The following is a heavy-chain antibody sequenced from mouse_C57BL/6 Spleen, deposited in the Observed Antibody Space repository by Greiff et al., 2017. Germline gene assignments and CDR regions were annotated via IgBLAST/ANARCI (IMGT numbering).Heavy chain of an antibody. Sequence: VQLQQPGAELVKPGASVKLSCKASGYAFSSYWMNWVKQRPGKGLEWIGQIYPGDGDTNYNGKFKGKATLTADKSSSTAYMQLSSLTSEDSAVYFCARSGGYDWYFDVWGTGTTVTVSS. J-gene: IGHJ1*03. D-gene: IGHD2-2*01. V-gene: IGHV1-80*01. CDR1: GYAFSSYW. CDR2: IYPGDGDT. CDR3: ARSGGYDWYFDV.